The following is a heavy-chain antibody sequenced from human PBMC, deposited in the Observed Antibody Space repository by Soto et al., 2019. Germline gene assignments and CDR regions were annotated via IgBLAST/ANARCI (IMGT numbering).Heavy chain of an antibody. Sequence: QVQLVQSGAEVKKPGASVKVSCKASGYTFTGYYMHWVRQAPGQGLEWMGWINPNSGGTNYAQKFQGWVTMTRDTAMSTDDMELSRLRSDDTDVYYGARGRWNSQPRYNWFGPWGQGTLVTVSS. CDR1: GYTFTGYY. CDR3: ARGRWNSQPRYNWFGP. CDR2: INPNSGGT. D-gene: IGHD1-1*01. V-gene: IGHV1-2*04. J-gene: IGHJ5*02.